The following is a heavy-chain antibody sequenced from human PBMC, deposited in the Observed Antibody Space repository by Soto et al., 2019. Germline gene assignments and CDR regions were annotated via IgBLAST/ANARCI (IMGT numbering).Heavy chain of an antibody. CDR1: GGSISSGGYF. V-gene: IGHV4-31*03. Sequence: TLSLTCTVSGGSISSGGYFWSWIRQHPGKGLEWIGYIYYIGSTYYNPSLKSRVTISLDTSKNQFSLKLTSVTAADTAVYYCARDLQYSRLFYGMDVWGQGTTVTVSS. CDR2: IYYIGST. CDR3: ARDLQYSRLFYGMDV. D-gene: IGHD6-13*01. J-gene: IGHJ6*02.